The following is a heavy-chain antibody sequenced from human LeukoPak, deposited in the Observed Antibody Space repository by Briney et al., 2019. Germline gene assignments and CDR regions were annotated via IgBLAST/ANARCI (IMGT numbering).Heavy chain of an antibody. V-gene: IGHV1-8*01. CDR2: MNPNSGNT. CDR3: ARMSKEKGAFDI. CDR1: GYTFTSYD. Sequence: ASVKVSCKASGYTFTSYDINWVRQATGQGLEWMGWMNPNSGNTGYAQKFQGRVTMTRNTSISTAYMELSSLRSEDTAVYYCARMSKEKGAFDIWGQGTMVTVSS. J-gene: IGHJ3*02.